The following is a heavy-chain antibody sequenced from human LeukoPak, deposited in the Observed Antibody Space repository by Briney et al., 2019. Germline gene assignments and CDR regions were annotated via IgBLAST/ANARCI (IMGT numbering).Heavy chain of an antibody. CDR1: GYTFTGYY. D-gene: IGHD6-6*01. J-gene: IGHJ4*02. CDR3: ARASIAARRFDY. V-gene: IGHV1-2*02. CDR2: INPNSGGT. Sequence: ASVKVSCKASGYTFTGYYMHWMRQAPGQGLEWMGWINPNSGGTNYAQKFQGRVTMTRDTSISTAYMELSRLRSDDTAVYYCARASIAARRFDYWGQGTLVTVSS.